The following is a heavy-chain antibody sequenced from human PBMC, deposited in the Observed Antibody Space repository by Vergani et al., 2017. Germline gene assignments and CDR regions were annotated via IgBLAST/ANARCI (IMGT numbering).Heavy chain of an antibody. CDR2: INHSGST. CDR1: GGSFSGYY. J-gene: IGHJ4*02. V-gene: IGHV4-34*01. CDR3: ARKSRYRQQP. Sequence: QVQLQQWGAGLLKPSETLSLTCAVYGGSFSGYYWSWIRQPPGKGLEWIGEINHSGSTNYNPSLKSRVTISVDTSKNQFSLKRSSVTAADTAVYYCARKSRYRQQPWGQGTLVTVSS. D-gene: IGHD6-13*01.